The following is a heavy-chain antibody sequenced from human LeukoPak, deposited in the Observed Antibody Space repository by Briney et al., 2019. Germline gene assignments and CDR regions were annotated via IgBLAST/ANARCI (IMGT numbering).Heavy chain of an antibody. CDR2: INHSGST. V-gene: IGHV4-34*01. J-gene: IGHJ4*02. CDR1: GGSFSGYY. Sequence: SETLSLTCAVYGGSFSGYYWSWIRQPPGKGLEWIGEINHSGSTNYNPSLKSRVTISVDTSKNQFSLKLSSVTAADTAVYYCARGSLRYGSGSSVPYFDYWGQGTLVTVSS. CDR3: ARGSLRYGSGSSVPYFDY. D-gene: IGHD3-10*01.